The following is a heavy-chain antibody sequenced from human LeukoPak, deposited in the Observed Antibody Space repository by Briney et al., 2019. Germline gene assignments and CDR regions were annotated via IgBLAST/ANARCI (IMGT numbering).Heavy chain of an antibody. CDR1: GFTFSSYA. V-gene: IGHV3-30-3*01. J-gene: IGHJ6*02. Sequence: GGSLRLSCAASGFTFSSYAMHWVRQAPGKGLEWVAVISYDGSNKYYADSVKGRFTISRDNSKNTLYLQMNSLRAEDTAVYYCARNLCDYYYYGMDVWGQGTTVTVSS. CDR3: ARNLCDYYYYGMDV. D-gene: IGHD1-14*01. CDR2: ISYDGSNK.